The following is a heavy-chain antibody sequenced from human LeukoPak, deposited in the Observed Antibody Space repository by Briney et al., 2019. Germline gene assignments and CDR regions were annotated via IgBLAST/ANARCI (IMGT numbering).Heavy chain of an antibody. Sequence: PGGSPRLSCAASGFTFGNFWMSWVRQAPGKGLEWVASLNEDGSEKSYLASVSGRFTTSGDNARHSLFLQMNSLRADDTAVYYCARHRALHDSRRGSYYTEDDYWGQGTLVTVSS. J-gene: IGHJ4*02. CDR2: LNEDGSEK. V-gene: IGHV3-7*01. D-gene: IGHD3-22*01. CDR3: ARHRALHDSRRGSYYTEDDY. CDR1: GFTFGNFW.